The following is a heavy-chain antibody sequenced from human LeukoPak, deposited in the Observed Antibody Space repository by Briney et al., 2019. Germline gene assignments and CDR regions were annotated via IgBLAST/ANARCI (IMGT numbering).Heavy chain of an antibody. J-gene: IGHJ4*02. CDR3: ARESSGYFY. CDR2: ISSGSSFI. CDR1: GFTFSTYS. Sequence: PGGSLRLSXAASGFTFSTYSMNWVRQTPGKGLEWVSSISSGSSFIYYADSVKGRFTISRDNAKNSLFLQMNSLRAEDTAVYYCARESSGYFYWGQGTLVTVSS. V-gene: IGHV3-21*01. D-gene: IGHD3-22*01.